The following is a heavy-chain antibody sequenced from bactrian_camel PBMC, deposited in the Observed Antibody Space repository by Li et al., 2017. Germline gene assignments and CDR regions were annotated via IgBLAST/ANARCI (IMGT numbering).Heavy chain of an antibody. CDR3: AADFCELVGGY. J-gene: IGHJ6*01. D-gene: IGHD6*01. V-gene: IGHV3S42*01. CDR2: VYSGGGSI. CDR1: GFPFSHYN. Sequence: VQLVESGGGLVQPGGSPRLSCAASGFPFSHYNMAWVRQAPGKGLEWVSGVYSGGGSIGYADSVKGRFTISQDNAKNTLYQQMNSLKPEDTAMYYCAADFCELVGGYWGQGTQVTVS.